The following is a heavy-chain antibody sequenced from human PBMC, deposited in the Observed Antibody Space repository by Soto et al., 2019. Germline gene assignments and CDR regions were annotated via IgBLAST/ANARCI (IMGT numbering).Heavy chain of an antibody. V-gene: IGHV3-72*01. CDR1: GLILSDHY. Sequence: EVQLVESGGGLVQPGGSLRLSCAAAGLILSDHYMDWVRQAPGKGLEWVGRTRNKANSYTTEYVASVKGRFTISRDVSKNSLYLQMNSLKTEDPAVYYCATLAGAKEGFDYWAREPWSPSPQ. CDR2: TRNKANSYTT. CDR3: ATLAGAKEGFDY. J-gene: IGHJ4*02. D-gene: IGHD1-26*01.